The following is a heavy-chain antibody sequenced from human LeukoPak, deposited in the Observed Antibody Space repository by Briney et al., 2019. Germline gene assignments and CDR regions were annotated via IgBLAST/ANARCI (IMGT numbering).Heavy chain of an antibody. V-gene: IGHV3-23*01. Sequence: GRSLRLFCAASGFIFSRYAMSWVRQAPGKGLEWDSSISGSGGSTYYADSVKGRFTISRDNSKNTVYLQMNSLRAEDTAVYYCAKDRSRINDVCHGDLDYWGQGTLVTVSS. CDR2: ISGSGGST. CDR3: AKDRSRINDVCHGDLDY. J-gene: IGHJ4*02. D-gene: IGHD2-8*01. CDR1: GFIFSRYA.